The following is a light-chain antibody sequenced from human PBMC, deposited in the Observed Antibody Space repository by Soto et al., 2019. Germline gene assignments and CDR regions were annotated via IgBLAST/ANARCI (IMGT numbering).Light chain of an antibody. J-gene: IGLJ2*01. V-gene: IGLV2-14*03. CDR3: SSSTISRTLL. Sequence: QSALTQPASVSGSPGQSITISCTGSTSDVGGYVYVSWYQQHPGKAPKLMIYDVSNRPSGVSNRFSGSKSGNTASPTISGLQAEDEADYYCSSSTISRTLLFGGGTKVTVL. CDR2: DVS. CDR1: TSDVGGYVY.